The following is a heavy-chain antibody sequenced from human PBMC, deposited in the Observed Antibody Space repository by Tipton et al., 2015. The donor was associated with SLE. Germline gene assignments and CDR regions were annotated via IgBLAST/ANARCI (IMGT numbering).Heavy chain of an antibody. CDR1: GYSFTRYW. J-gene: IGHJ5*02. D-gene: IGHD6-6*01. CDR2: IYPGDSDT. CDR3: ARLPRPGGSSSWWLDP. V-gene: IGHV5-51*03. Sequence: QLVQSGAEVKKPGESLKISCKGSGYSFTRYWIGWVRQMPGKGLEWMGIIYPGDSDTRYSPSFQGQVTISADKSISTAYLQWSSLKASDTAMYYCARLPRPGGSSSWWLDPWGQGTLVTVSS.